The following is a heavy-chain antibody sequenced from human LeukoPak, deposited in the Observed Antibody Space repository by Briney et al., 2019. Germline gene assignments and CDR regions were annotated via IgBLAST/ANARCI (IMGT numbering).Heavy chain of an antibody. J-gene: IGHJ6*03. CDR3: ARVWYSSSGGYYYYYYMDV. Sequence: SVKVSCEASGGTFSSYAISWVRQAPGQGLEWMGGIIPIFGTANYAQKFQGRVTITTDESTSTAYMELSSLRSEDTAVYYCARVWYSSSGGYYYYYYMDVWGKGTTVTVSS. V-gene: IGHV1-69*05. D-gene: IGHD6-6*01. CDR1: GGTFSSYA. CDR2: IIPIFGTA.